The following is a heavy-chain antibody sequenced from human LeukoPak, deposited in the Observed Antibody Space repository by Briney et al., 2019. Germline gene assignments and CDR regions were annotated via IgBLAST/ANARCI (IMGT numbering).Heavy chain of an antibody. Sequence: GASVKVSCKASGYTFTSYGISWVRQATGQGLEWMGWMNPNSGNTGYAQKFQGRVTMTRNTSISTAYMELSSLRSEDTAVYYCARGPTRITMVRGNTNWFDPWGQGTLVTVSS. CDR1: GYTFTSYG. D-gene: IGHD3-10*01. CDR3: ARGPTRITMVRGNTNWFDP. CDR2: MNPNSGNT. V-gene: IGHV1-8*02. J-gene: IGHJ5*02.